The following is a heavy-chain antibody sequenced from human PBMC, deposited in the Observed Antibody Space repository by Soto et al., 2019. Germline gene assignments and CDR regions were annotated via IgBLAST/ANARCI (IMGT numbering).Heavy chain of an antibody. CDR1: GGSISSYY. J-gene: IGHJ4*02. CDR2: IYYSGST. CDR3: ATHSGYDPGIRY. V-gene: IGHV4-59*01. Sequence: SETLSLTCTVSGGSISSYYWSWIRQPPGKGLERIGYIYYSGSTNYNPSLKSRVTISVDTSKNQFSLKLSSVTAAVTAVYYCATHSGYDPGIRYWGQGTLVTVSS. D-gene: IGHD5-12*01.